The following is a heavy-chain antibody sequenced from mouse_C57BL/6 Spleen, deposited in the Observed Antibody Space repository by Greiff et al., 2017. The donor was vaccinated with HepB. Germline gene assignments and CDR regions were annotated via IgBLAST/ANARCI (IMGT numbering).Heavy chain of an antibody. D-gene: IGHD1-1*01. CDR1: GYSFTDYN. V-gene: IGHV1-39*01. CDR3: ARREFITTVVSSGDYAMDY. J-gene: IGHJ4*01. CDR2: INPNYGTT. Sequence: VQLQQSGPELVKPGASVKISCKASGYSFTDYNMNWVKQSNGKSLEWIGVINPNYGTTSYNQKFKGKATLTVDQSSSTAYMQLNSLTSEDSAVYYCARREFITTVVSSGDYAMDYWGQGTSVTVSS.